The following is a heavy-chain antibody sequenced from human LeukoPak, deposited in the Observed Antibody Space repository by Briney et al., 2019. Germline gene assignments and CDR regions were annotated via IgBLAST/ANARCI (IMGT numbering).Heavy chain of an antibody. D-gene: IGHD2-2*01. V-gene: IGHV5-51*01. Sequence: ESLKISCKGSGYSFTSYWIGWVRQMPGKGLEWMGIIYPGDSDTRYSPSFQGQVTISADKSISTAYLQWSSLKASDTAMYYCARLSPIVVVPAAVYGWFDPWGQGTLVTVSS. CDR3: ARLSPIVVVPAAVYGWFDP. J-gene: IGHJ5*02. CDR1: GYSFTSYW. CDR2: IYPGDSDT.